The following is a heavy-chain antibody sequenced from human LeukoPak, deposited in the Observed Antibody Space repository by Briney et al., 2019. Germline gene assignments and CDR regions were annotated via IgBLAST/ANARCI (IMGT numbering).Heavy chain of an antibody. Sequence: PSETLSLTCTVSGGSISSSSYYWGWIRQPPGKGLEWIGSIYYSGNTYYNPYNPSLTSRVTMSVDTSKNQFSLKLDSVTEIDTAMCYCARNQAVAANRGAFDIWGQGTMVTVSS. D-gene: IGHD6-19*01. CDR1: GGSISSSSYY. J-gene: IGHJ3*02. CDR2: IYYSGNT. CDR3: ARNQAVAANRGAFDI. V-gene: IGHV4-39*07.